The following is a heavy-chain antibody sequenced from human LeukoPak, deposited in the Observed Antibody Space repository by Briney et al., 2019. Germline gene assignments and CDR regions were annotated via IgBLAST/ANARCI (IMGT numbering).Heavy chain of an antibody. J-gene: IGHJ4*02. Sequence: AGPLRLSCSTSRLTFSGNAMNSVRQAPGKGLEYVSAISSNGGSTYYADSVKGRFTISRDNSKNTLYLQMSSLRAEDTAVYYCVKGGGGATTFDYWGQGTLVTVSS. V-gene: IGHV3-64D*06. D-gene: IGHD1-26*01. CDR3: VKGGGGATTFDY. CDR2: ISSNGGST. CDR1: RLTFSGNA.